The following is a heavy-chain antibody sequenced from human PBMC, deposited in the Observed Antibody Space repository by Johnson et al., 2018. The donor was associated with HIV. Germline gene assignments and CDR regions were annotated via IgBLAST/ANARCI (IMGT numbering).Heavy chain of an antibody. V-gene: IGHV3-20*04. CDR1: GFIFDDFG. CDR3: ARDVGGWGYRHAFDM. D-gene: IGHD5-12*01. Sequence: VQLVESGGGVVRPGESLRLSCAASGFIFDDFGMNWVRHAPGKGLEWVSDVNWNGARTGYADSVKGRFTISRDNAKNSVYLQMNSQRAEDTALYYGARDVGGWGYRHAFDMWGQGTMVTVAS. J-gene: IGHJ3*02. CDR2: VNWNGART.